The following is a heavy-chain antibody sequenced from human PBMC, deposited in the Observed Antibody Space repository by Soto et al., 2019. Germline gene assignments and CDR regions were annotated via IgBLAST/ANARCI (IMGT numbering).Heavy chain of an antibody. V-gene: IGHV4-39*01. J-gene: IGHJ5*02. CDR3: ARQETWYILTGYYNNWFDP. D-gene: IGHD3-9*01. CDR2: IYYSVST. Sequence: SVTMSLARTITSAYIISSSYNWAWTRQPPGKRLEWIGSIYYSVSTSYNPSLKSRVTISVDTSKNQFSLKLSSVTAADTAVYYCARQETWYILTGYYNNWFDPWGQRTLVTVS. CDR1: SAYIISSSYN.